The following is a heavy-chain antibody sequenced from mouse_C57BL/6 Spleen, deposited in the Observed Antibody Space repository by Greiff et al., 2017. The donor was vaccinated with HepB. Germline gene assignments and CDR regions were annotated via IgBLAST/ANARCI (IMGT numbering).Heavy chain of an antibody. CDR1: GYTFTSYW. J-gene: IGHJ4*01. D-gene: IGHD5-5*01. CDR3: TRTPTYSFYAMDY. CDR2: IYPGNSDT. Sequence: EVQLQQSGTVLARPGASVKMSCKTSGYTFTSYWMHWVKQRPGQGLEWIGAIYPGNSDTSYNQKFKGKAKLTAVTSASTAYMELSSLTNEDSAVYYCTRTPTYSFYAMDYWGQGTSVTVSS. V-gene: IGHV1-5*01.